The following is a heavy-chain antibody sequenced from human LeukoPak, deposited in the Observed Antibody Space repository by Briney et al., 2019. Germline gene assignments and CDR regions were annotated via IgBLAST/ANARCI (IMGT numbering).Heavy chain of an antibody. CDR1: GFIFSNYG. CDR3: ARARGFTIFGVVIITSGICGDCYSLDY. V-gene: IGHV3-30*19. D-gene: IGHD3-3*01. CDR2: ISYDGSNK. Sequence: GTSLTLSCVASGFIFSNYGMHWVRQAPGKGLEWVAVISYDGSNKYYADSVKGRFTISRDNSKNTLYLQMNSLRAEDTAVYYCARARGFTIFGVVIITSGICGDCYSLDYWGQGTLVTVSS. J-gene: IGHJ4*02.